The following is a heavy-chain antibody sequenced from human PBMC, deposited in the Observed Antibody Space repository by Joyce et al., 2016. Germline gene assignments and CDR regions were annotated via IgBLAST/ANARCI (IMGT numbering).Heavy chain of an antibody. V-gene: IGHV3-23*01. D-gene: IGHD2-15*01. CDR2: ISGSDDGT. Sequence: EVQLLESGGGWVQPGGSLRLSCAASGFTFSSYAMSWVRQAPGKVLERCSAISGSDDGTYHADSVRGLFTISRDNSKNTLYLQMNSLTAEDTSIYYCAKGTLGSCSGTTCYPLDSWGQGTLVTVSS. CDR1: GFTFSSYA. CDR3: AKGTLGSCSGTTCYPLDS. J-gene: IGHJ4*02.